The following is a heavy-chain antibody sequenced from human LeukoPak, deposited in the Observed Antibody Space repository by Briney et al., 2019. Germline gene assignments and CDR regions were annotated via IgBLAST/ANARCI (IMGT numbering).Heavy chain of an antibody. J-gene: IGHJ4*02. Sequence: GESLRLSCAASGFSFSTYTMNWARQAPGKGLDWVSSISGSGSFIYYSDSVKGRFTISRDNAKNSLSLQMNSLRAEDTTIYYCASHFWNYYRIDYWGQGILVTVSS. V-gene: IGHV3-21*01. CDR2: ISGSGSFI. CDR1: GFSFSTYT. D-gene: IGHD3-3*02. CDR3: ASHFWNYYRIDY.